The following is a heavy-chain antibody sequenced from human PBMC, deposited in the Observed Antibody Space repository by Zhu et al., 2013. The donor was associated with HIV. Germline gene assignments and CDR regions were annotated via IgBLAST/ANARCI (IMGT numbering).Heavy chain of an antibody. CDR2: MNPNSGNT. J-gene: IGHJ5*02. CDR3: ARGISRRRVASGWRYNWFDP. V-gene: IGHV1-8*03. D-gene: IGHD6-19*01. Sequence: QVQLVQSGAEVKKPGASVKVSCKASGYTFSSYDINWVRQATGQGLEWMGWMNPNSGNTGYAQKFQGRVTITRNTSISTAYMELSSLRSEDTAVYYCARGISRRRVASGWRYNWFDPVGPGNPGHRXL. CDR1: GYTFSSYD.